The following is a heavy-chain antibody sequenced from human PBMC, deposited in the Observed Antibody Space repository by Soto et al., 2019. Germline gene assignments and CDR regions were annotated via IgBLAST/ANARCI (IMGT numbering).Heavy chain of an antibody. CDR2: ISSSSSYI. D-gene: IGHD2-8*01. CDR1: GFTFSSYS. V-gene: IGHV3-21*01. CDR3: ARDLRPIKGVGMDV. J-gene: IGHJ6*02. Sequence: EVQLVESGGGLVKPGGSLRLSCAASGFTFSSYSMNWVRQAPGKGLEWVSSISSSSSYIYYADSVKGRFTISRDNAKNSLYLQMNSLRAEDTAVYYCARDLRPIKGVGMDVWGQGTTVTVSS.